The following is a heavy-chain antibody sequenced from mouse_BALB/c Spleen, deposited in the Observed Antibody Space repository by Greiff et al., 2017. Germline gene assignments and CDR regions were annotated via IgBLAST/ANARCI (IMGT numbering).Heavy chain of an antibody. CDR2: IYPGGGYT. V-gene: IGHV1-63*02. CDR3: ANWDDYAMDY. J-gene: IGHJ4*01. CDR1: GYTFTNYW. D-gene: IGHD4-1*01. Sequence: VQLQQSGAELVRPGTSVKISCKASGYTFTNYWLGWVKQRPGHGLEWIGGIYPGGGYTNYNEKFKGKATLTADTSSSTAYMQLSSLTSEDSAVYFCANWDDYAMDYWGQGTSVTVSS.